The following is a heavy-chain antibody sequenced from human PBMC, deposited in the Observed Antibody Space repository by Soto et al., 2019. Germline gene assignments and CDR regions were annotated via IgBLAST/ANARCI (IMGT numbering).Heavy chain of an antibody. V-gene: IGHV4-59*08. Sequence: SETLSLTCPVSGGSISSYYLSWIRQPPGKGLEWIGYIYYSGSTNYNPSLKSRVTISVDTSKNQFSLKLTSVTAADTAVYYCARLPVDAFDIWGQGTMVTVSS. J-gene: IGHJ3*02. D-gene: IGHD4-4*01. CDR2: IYYSGST. CDR1: GGSISSYY. CDR3: ARLPVDAFDI.